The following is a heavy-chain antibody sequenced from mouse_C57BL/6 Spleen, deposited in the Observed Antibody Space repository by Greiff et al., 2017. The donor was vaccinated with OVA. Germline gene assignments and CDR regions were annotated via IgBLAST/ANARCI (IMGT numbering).Heavy chain of an antibody. V-gene: IGHV1-76*01. CDR3: AREGTPLLYFDY. CDR1: GYTFTDYY. Sequence: QVQLQQPGAELVRPGASVKLSCKASGYTFTDYYINWVKQRPGQGLEWIARIYPGSGNTYYNEKFKGKATLTAEKSSSTAYMQLSSLTSEDSAVYFCAREGTPLLYFDYWGQGTTLTVSS. D-gene: IGHD1-1*01. J-gene: IGHJ2*01. CDR2: IYPGSGNT.